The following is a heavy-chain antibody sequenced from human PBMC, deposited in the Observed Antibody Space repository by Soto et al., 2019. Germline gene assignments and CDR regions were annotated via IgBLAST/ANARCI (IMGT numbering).Heavy chain of an antibody. CDR1: GFTFSDYS. V-gene: IGHV3-11*01. D-gene: IGHD6-19*01. Sequence: QVQVVETGGGLVKPGGSLRLSCAASGFTFSDYSMTWLRQAPGKGLEWVAYISSSGDAANYTDSVKGRFTISRDNARNSLYLQMDSLRVDDTAVYYCARALAWPAGPLYWGQGTLVTVSS. CDR3: ARALAWPAGPLY. J-gene: IGHJ4*02. CDR2: ISSSGDAA.